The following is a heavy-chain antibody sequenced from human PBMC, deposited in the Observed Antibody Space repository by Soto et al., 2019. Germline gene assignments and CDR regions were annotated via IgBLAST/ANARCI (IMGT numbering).Heavy chain of an antibody. CDR3: AKSTGGTANGMGV. Sequence: PGGSLRLSCAASGFTFSTYAMAWVRQAPGKGLEWVSGISSNSNTMGYADSVKGRFTISRDNAKNSLYLQMNSLRAEDTALYYCAKSTGGTANGMGVWGQGTTVTVSS. V-gene: IGHV3-9*01. J-gene: IGHJ6*02. D-gene: IGHD2-8*02. CDR1: GFTFSTYA. CDR2: ISSNSNTM.